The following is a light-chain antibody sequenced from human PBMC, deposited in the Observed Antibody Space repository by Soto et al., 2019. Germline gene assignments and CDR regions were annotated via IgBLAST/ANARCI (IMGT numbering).Light chain of an antibody. J-gene: IGKJ4*01. CDR1: QSVTTN. CDR2: DAS. Sequence: MTQSPCTLYVTPGERATFSRRASQSVTTNLAWYQHKPGRSPRLLISDASTGASGIPPRFSGSGSGTEFTLTIDRLQSADFAVYYCQQYDRWPVTFGGGPKVDI. V-gene: IGKV3-15*01. CDR3: QQYDRWPVT.